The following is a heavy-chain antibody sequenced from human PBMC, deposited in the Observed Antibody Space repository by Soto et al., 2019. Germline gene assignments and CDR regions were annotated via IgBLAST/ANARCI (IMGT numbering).Heavy chain of an antibody. D-gene: IGHD1-26*01. V-gene: IGHV3-15*07. Sequence: GGSLRLSCAASGFTFSNAWMNWVRQAPGKGLEWVGRIKSKTDGGKTDYAAPVKGRFTISRDDSKNTMYLKMNSLKTEDTAVYYCTTGRIVGATTRPSGYYYYGMDVWGQGTTVTVSS. CDR2: IKSKTDGGKT. J-gene: IGHJ6*02. CDR1: GFTFSNAW. CDR3: TTGRIVGATTRPSGYYYYGMDV.